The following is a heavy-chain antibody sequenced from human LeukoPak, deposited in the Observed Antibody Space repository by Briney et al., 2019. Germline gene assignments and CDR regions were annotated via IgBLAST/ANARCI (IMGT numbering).Heavy chain of an antibody. J-gene: IGHJ4*02. V-gene: IGHV4-4*07. Sequence: PSETLSLTCVVSGGSISGYFWSWIRQPAGKGLEWIGHMSTSGNTNYNPSLKSRVTMSLDTSKNQFSLKVNPVTAADTAVYYCARANYIWGSYVYWGQGTLVTVSS. D-gene: IGHD3-16*01. CDR2: MSTSGNT. CDR1: GGSISGYF. CDR3: ARANYIWGSYVY.